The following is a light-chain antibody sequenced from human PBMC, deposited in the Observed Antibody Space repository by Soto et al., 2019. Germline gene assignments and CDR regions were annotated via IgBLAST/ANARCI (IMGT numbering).Light chain of an antibody. CDR1: HSVSSR. J-gene: IGKJ4*01. V-gene: IGKV3-15*01. CDR2: GAS. Sequence: EIVMTQSPATLSVSPGERATLSCRASHSVSSRLAWYQQKPGQAPRLLIYGASTRATGLPARFSGSGSGTEFTLTISSLQSEDFAVSYCQHYTNWPLTLGGGTKVEIK. CDR3: QHYTNWPLT.